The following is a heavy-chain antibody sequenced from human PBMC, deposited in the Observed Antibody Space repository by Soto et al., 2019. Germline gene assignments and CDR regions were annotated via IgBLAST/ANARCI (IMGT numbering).Heavy chain of an antibody. CDR2: INAGNGNT. D-gene: IGHD3-10*01. J-gene: IGHJ5*02. V-gene: IGHV1-3*01. CDR1: GYTFTSYA. CDR3: AREHITMVRGVIPGWFAP. Sequence: QVQLVQSGAEVKKPGASVKVSCKASGYTFTSYAMHWVRQAPGQRLEWMGWINAGNGNTKYSQKFQGRVTITRDTSASTAYMELSSLRSEDTAVYYCAREHITMVRGVIPGWFAPWGQGTLVTVSS.